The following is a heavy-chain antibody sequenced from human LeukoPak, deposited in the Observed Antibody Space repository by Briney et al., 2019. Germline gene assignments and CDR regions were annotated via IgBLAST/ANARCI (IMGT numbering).Heavy chain of an antibody. V-gene: IGHV1-69*13. Sequence: ASVKVSCKASGGTFISYAISWVRQAPGQGLEWMGGIIPIFGTANYAQKFQGRVTITADESTSTAYMELSSLRSEDTAVYYCARDRMVYYDSSGGAGNYFDYWGQGTLVTVSS. J-gene: IGHJ4*02. CDR3: ARDRMVYYDSSGGAGNYFDY. CDR1: GGTFISYA. CDR2: IIPIFGTA. D-gene: IGHD3-22*01.